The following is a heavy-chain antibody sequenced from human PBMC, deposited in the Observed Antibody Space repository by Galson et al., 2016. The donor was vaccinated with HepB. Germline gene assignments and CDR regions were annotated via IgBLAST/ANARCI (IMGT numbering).Heavy chain of an antibody. V-gene: IGHV2-5*01. CDR1: GFSLSTSLVG. CDR2: IYWNDEK. D-gene: IGHD4-23*01. CDR3: AKFDYGGQTFDY. Sequence: PALVKPTQTLTLTCTFSGFSLSTSLVGVGWIRQPPGEALEWLALIYWNDEKRYSPSLKSRLTITKDTSKNQVVLTVTNLDPVDTATYYCAKFDYGGQTFDYWGQGTLVTVSS. J-gene: IGHJ4*02.